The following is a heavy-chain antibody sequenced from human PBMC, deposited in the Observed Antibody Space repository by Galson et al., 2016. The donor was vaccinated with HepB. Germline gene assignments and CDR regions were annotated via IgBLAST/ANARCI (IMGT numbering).Heavy chain of an antibody. Sequence: SETLSLTCAVYGGSFSGFHWTWIRQAPGRGLEWLGEINHSGNTNYDPSLTSRVTISVDTSNNRFSLSLSSVTAADSGIYYCARVAVGFCSSSTCYNYYYGLDVWGQGTTVSVSS. CDR2: INHSGNT. CDR3: ARVAVGFCSSSTCYNYYYGLDV. D-gene: IGHD2-2*02. J-gene: IGHJ6*02. V-gene: IGHV4-34*01. CDR1: GGSFSGFH.